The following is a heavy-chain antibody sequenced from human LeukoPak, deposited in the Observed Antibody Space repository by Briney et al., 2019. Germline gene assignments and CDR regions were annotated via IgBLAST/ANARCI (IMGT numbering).Heavy chain of an antibody. V-gene: IGHV4-30-2*01. D-gene: IGHD5-12*01. J-gene: IGHJ4*02. CDR2: IYHSGST. CDR3: ARVPVLRGYSGYDSGNLDY. CDR1: GGSISSGGYY. Sequence: SETLSLTCTVSGGSISSGGYYWSWIRQPPGKGLEWIGYIYHSGSTYYNPSLKSRVTISVDRSKNQFSLKLSSVTAADTAVYYCARVPVLRGYSGYDSGNLDYWGQGTLVTVSS.